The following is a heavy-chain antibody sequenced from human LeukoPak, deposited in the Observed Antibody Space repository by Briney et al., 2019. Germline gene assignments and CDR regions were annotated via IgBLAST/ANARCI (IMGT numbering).Heavy chain of an antibody. J-gene: IGHJ4*02. CDR1: GGSISSSNYY. V-gene: IGHV4-39*01. CDR2: IHYSGST. D-gene: IGHD6-19*01. CDR3: ARLAYSSGWYSDY. Sequence: SETLSLXCTVSGGSISSSNYYWGWIRQPPGKGLEWIGSIHYSGSTYYNPSLKSRVTISVDTSKNQFSLKLSSVTAADTAVYYCARLAYSSGWYSDYWGQGTLVTVSS.